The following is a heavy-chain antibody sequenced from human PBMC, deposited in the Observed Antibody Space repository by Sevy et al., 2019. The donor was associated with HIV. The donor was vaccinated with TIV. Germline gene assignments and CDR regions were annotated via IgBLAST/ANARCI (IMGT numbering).Heavy chain of an antibody. V-gene: IGHV1-2*02. CDR2: INPNSGGT. CDR1: GYTFTGYY. Sequence: ASVKVSCKASGYTFTGYYMHWVRQAPGQGLEWMGWINPNSGGTNYAQKFQGRVTMTRDTSISTAYLEQRRLRSDDTAVYYCARDWGAPYYDIWTGYYPYNWFDPWGQGTLVTVSS. CDR3: ARDWGAPYYDIWTGYYPYNWFDP. D-gene: IGHD3-9*01. J-gene: IGHJ5*02.